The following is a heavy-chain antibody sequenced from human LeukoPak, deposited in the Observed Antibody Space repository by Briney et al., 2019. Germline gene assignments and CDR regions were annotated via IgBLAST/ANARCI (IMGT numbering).Heavy chain of an antibody. CDR2: INPSGGST. J-gene: IGHJ5*02. D-gene: IGHD3-3*01. V-gene: IGHV1-46*01. CDR3: ARDYSQYYDFWSGYYWFDP. Sequence: ASVKVSCKASGYTFTSDYMHWVRQAPGQGLEWMGIINPSGGSTSYAQKFQGRVTMTRDTSTSTVYMELSSLRSEDTAVYYCARDYSQYYDFWSGYYWFDPWGQGTLVTVSS. CDR1: GYTFTSDY.